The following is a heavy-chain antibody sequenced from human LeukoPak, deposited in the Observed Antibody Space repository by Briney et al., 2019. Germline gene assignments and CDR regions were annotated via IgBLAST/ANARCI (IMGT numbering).Heavy chain of an antibody. D-gene: IGHD4-17*01. V-gene: IGHV4-38-2*02. J-gene: IGHJ4*02. CDR2: IYYTGST. CDR1: GYSISSGYD. Sequence: SETLSLTCTVSGYSISSGYDWGWIRQPPGKGLEWIGYIYYTGSTSYNPSLKSRVTISVQTSKNQFSLKLSSVTAADTAVYYCARGLNRNDYGDYGYWGQGTLVTVSS. CDR3: ARGLNRNDYGDYGY.